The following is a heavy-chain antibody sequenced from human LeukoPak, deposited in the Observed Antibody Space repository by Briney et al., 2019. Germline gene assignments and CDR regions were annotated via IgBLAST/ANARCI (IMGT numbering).Heavy chain of an antibody. V-gene: IGHV4-34*01. CDR3: TRAVAGHPD. Sequence: SETLSLTCAVSGVPFSNYYWSWVRQSPRQGLEWIGEINHSGYTNYNPSLKSRVTMSIDTSKNQFSLKLTSVTAADAGVYYCTRAVAGHPDWGQGTLVTVS. J-gene: IGHJ4*02. D-gene: IGHD6-19*01. CDR1: GVPFSNYY. CDR2: INHSGYT.